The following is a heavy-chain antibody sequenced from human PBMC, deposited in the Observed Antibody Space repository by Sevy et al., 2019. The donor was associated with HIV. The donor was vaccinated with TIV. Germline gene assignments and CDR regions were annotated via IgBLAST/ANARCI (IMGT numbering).Heavy chain of an antibody. V-gene: IGHV3-33*01. CDR3: ARVGMKDYYYGMDV. CDR2: IWYDGSNK. CDR1: GFTFSSYG. Sequence: GGSLRLSCAASGFTFSSYGMHWVRQAPGKGLEWVAVIWYDGSNKYYADSVKGRFTISRDNSKNTLYLQMNSLRAEDMAVYYCARVGMKDYYYGMDVWGQGTTVTVSS. J-gene: IGHJ6*02.